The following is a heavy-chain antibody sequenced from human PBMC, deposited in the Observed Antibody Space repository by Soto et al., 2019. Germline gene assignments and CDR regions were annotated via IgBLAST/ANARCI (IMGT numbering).Heavy chain of an antibody. Sequence: GGSLSLSCAASGFPFSSYSMNWVRQAPGKGLEWVSYISSSSSTIYYADSVKGRSTISRDNSKNLLYLQMNSLGAEDTAVYYCAKDYCDTLTGYYGPDYWGQGTLVTVSS. J-gene: IGHJ4*02. CDR3: AKDYCDTLTGYYGPDY. V-gene: IGHV3-48*01. CDR1: GFPFSSYS. D-gene: IGHD3-9*01. CDR2: ISSSSSTI.